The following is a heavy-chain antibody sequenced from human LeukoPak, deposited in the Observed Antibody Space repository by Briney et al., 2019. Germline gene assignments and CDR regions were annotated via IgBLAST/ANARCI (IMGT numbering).Heavy chain of an antibody. Sequence: SETLSLTCTVSGGSIRSYYWSWIRQPPGKGLEWIGYIYYSGSTNYNPSLKSRVTISVDTSKNQFSLKLSSVTAADTAVYYCARLGRYCSSTSCYGHWFDPWGQGTLVTVSS. CDR2: IYYSGST. CDR1: GGSIRSYY. CDR3: ARLGRYCSSTSCYGHWFDP. D-gene: IGHD2-2*01. V-gene: IGHV4-59*08. J-gene: IGHJ5*02.